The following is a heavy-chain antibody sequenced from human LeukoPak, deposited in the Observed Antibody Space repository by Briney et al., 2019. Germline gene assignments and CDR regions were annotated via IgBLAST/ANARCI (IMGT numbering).Heavy chain of an antibody. CDR3: ARDLFGTRSTYYYDSSGYIGAFDI. Sequence: SVKVSCRASGGTFSSYAISWVRQAPGQGLEWMGGIIPIFGTANYAQKFQGRVTITADESTSTAYMELSSLRSEDTAVYYCARDLFGTRSTYYYDSSGYIGAFDIWGQGTMVTVSS. CDR1: GGTFSSYA. V-gene: IGHV1-69*13. D-gene: IGHD3-22*01. CDR2: IIPIFGTA. J-gene: IGHJ3*02.